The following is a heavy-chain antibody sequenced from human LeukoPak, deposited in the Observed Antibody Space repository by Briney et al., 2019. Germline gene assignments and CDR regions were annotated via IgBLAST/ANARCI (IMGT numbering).Heavy chain of an antibody. CDR3: ARYNGGGSGDYYYYGMDV. CDR2: IYYSGST. Sequence: SETLSLTCTVSGGSISSYYWSWIRQPPGKGLEWVGYIYYSGSTNYNPSLKSRVTISVDTSKNQFSLKLSSVTAADRAVYYCARYNGGGSGDYYYYGMDVWGQGTTVTVSS. D-gene: IGHD2-15*01. CDR1: GGSISSYY. V-gene: IGHV4-59*01. J-gene: IGHJ6*02.